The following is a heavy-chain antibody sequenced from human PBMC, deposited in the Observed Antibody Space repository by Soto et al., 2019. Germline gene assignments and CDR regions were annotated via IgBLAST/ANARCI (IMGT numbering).Heavy chain of an antibody. CDR1: GYTFTSYG. Sequence: ASVKVSCKASGYTFTSYGISWVRQAPGQGLEWMGWISAYNGNTNYAQKLQGRVTMTTDTSTSTAYMELRSLRSDDTAVYYCARWNYYDSSGYMGGNWFDPWGQGTLVTAPQ. V-gene: IGHV1-18*01. D-gene: IGHD3-22*01. J-gene: IGHJ5*02. CDR2: ISAYNGNT. CDR3: ARWNYYDSSGYMGGNWFDP.